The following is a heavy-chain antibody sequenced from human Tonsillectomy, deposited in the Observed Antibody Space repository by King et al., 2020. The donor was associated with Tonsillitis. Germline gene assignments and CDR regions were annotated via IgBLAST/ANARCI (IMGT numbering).Heavy chain of an antibody. CDR2: ISGIGSYI. CDR3: ARVDSRSYGYDP. J-gene: IGHJ5*02. V-gene: IGHV3-21*01. Sequence: VQLVESGGGLVKPGGSLRLSCTASGFTFSSYGMNWVRQAPGKGLEWVSSISGIGSYIYYADSVRGRFTISRDNANNSLYLQMNSLRVEDTAVYYCARVDSRSYGYDPWGQGTLVTVSS. D-gene: IGHD3-22*01. CDR1: GFTFSSYG.